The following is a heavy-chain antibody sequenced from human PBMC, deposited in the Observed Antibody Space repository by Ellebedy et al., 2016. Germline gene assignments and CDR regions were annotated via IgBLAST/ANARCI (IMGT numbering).Heavy chain of an antibody. CDR2: IKEDGGEK. Sequence: GGSLRLSCAASGFSFRSFWMSWVRQPPGKGLEWVANIKEDGGEKHYVDSVEGRFTISRDNAKNSLYLQMNSLRAEDTAVYHCARGGNHFFGHWGQGNLVTVSS. CDR3: ARGGNHFFGH. V-gene: IGHV3-7*03. CDR1: GFSFRSFW. J-gene: IGHJ4*02. D-gene: IGHD4-23*01.